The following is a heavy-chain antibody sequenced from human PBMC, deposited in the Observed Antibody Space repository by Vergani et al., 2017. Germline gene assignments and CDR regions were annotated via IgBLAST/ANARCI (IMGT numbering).Heavy chain of an antibody. D-gene: IGHD1-26*01. CDR3: ARWEVGATMGHFDY. Sequence: EVQLLESGGGLVQPGGSLRLSCAASGFTFSSYAMSWVRQAPGKGLEWVSAISGSGGSTYYADSVKGRFTISRDNSKNTLYLQMNSLRAEDTAAYYCARWEVGATMGHFDYWGQGTLVTVSS. V-gene: IGHV3-23*01. CDR1: GFTFSSYA. CDR2: ISGSGGST. J-gene: IGHJ4*02.